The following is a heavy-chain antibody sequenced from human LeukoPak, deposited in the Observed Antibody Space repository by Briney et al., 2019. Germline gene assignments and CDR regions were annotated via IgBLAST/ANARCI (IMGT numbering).Heavy chain of an antibody. CDR2: ISGSGGST. J-gene: IGHJ5*02. Sequence: PGGSLRLSCAASGFTFSSYAMSWVRQAPGKGLEWVSAISGSGGSTYYADSVKGRFTISRDNSKNTLYLQMNSLRAEDTAVYYCAKDEMATIFERRFDPWGQGTLVTVSS. CDR3: AKDEMATIFERRFDP. V-gene: IGHV3-23*01. CDR1: GFTFSSYA. D-gene: IGHD5-24*01.